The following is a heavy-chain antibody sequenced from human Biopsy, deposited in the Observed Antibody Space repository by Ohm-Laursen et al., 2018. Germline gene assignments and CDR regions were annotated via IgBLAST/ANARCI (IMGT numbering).Heavy chain of an antibody. CDR2: VSTYNGNT. V-gene: IGHV1-18*01. J-gene: IGHJ4*02. CDR1: GYIFTSFG. CDR3: ARVREGGLLDY. D-gene: IGHD3-16*01. Sequence: SVKASCKGSGYIFTSFGVSWVRQAPGHGLEWMGWVSTYNGNTEYEQKFQGRVTMTTDTSANTAYMELRSLRSDDTAVYFCARVREGGLLDYWGQGILVTVSS.